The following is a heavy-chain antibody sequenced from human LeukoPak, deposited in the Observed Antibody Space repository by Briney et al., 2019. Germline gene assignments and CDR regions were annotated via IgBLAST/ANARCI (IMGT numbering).Heavy chain of an antibody. CDR1: GFTFSSFA. CDR3: AKDRLGGNNYGHFDY. Sequence: GGSLRLSCAASGFTFSSFALNWVRLAPGKGLEWVSAIIASGGATYYADSVKGRFTISRDNSENTLYLRMNSLRAEDTAIYYCAKDRLGGNNYGHFDYWGHGTLVTVSS. CDR2: IIASGGAT. J-gene: IGHJ4*01. V-gene: IGHV3-23*01. D-gene: IGHD5-24*01.